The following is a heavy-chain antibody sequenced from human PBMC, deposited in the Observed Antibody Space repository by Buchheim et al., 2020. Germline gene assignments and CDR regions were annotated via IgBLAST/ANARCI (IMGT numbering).Heavy chain of an antibody. CDR3: AKDLGLYDSSGYYDY. CDR2: ISYDGSNK. Sequence: QVQLVESGGGVVQPGRSLRLSCAASGFTFSSYGMHWVRQAPGKGLEWVAVISYDGSNKYYADSVKGRFTISRDNSKKTLYLQMNSLRAEDTAVYYCAKDLGLYDSSGYYDYWGQGTL. J-gene: IGHJ4*02. D-gene: IGHD3-22*01. V-gene: IGHV3-30*18. CDR1: GFTFSSYG.